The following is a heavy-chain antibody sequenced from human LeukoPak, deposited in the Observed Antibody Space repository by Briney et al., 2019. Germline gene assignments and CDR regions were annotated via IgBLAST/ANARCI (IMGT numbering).Heavy chain of an antibody. CDR3: VKDDSYYHDSGIYPY. CDR2: ISNTGVST. D-gene: IGHD3-10*01. V-gene: IGHV3-64D*06. CDR1: GFTFSSFA. J-gene: IGHJ4*02. Sequence: PGGSLRLSCSASGFTFSSFALHWVRQAPGKGLEYVSGISNTGVSTYYADSVTGRFTISRDNSKNTLYLQMGSLRAEDTAIYYCVKDDSYYHDSGIYPYWGQGTLVTVSS.